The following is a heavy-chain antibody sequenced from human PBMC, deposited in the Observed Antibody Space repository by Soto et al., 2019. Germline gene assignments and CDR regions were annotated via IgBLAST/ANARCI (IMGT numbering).Heavy chain of an antibody. V-gene: IGHV4-31*03. D-gene: IGHD3-10*01. CDR3: ARDGGYGSGSYYYAY. J-gene: IGHJ4*02. CDR2: IYYSGST. Sequence: SETLSLTCSVSGGSINSGGYYWSWLRQDPGKGLEWIGYIYYSGSTSYNPPLKSRVIISLDTSKNQFSLKLSSVTAADTAVYYCARDGGYGSGSYYYAYWGQGSLVTVSS. CDR1: GGSINSGGYY.